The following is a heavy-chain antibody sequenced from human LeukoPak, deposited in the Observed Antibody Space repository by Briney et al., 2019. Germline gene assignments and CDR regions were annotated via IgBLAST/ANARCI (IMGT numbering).Heavy chain of an antibody. CDR1: GFTFSSYS. V-gene: IGHV3-21*01. Sequence: GGSLRLSCAASGFTFSSYSMNWVRQAPGKGLEWVSSISSSSSYIYYADSVEGRFTISRDNAKNSLYLQMNSLRAEDTAVYHCARAEGWNVPDYWGQGTLVTVSS. CDR3: ARAEGWNVPDY. D-gene: IGHD1-1*01. CDR2: ISSSSSYI. J-gene: IGHJ4*02.